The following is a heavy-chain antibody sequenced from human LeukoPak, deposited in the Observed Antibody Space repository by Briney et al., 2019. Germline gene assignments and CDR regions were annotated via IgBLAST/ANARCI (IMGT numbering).Heavy chain of an antibody. CDR3: AREVAAAGFDAFDI. Sequence: ASVKVSCKASGYSFTSSYMHWVQQAPGQGLEWMGIINPSGGSTTYAQEFLGRVTMTRDTSTTTFYMELSSLRSEDTAIYYCAREVAAAGFDAFDIWGQGTMVTVSS. V-gene: IGHV1-46*01. D-gene: IGHD6-13*01. J-gene: IGHJ3*02. CDR2: INPSGGST. CDR1: GYSFTSSY.